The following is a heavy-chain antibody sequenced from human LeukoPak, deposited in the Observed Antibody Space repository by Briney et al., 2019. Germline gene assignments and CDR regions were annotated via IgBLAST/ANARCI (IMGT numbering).Heavy chain of an antibody. CDR1: GGSISSYY. CDR3: ARSNEPWLPLPDAFDI. CDR2: IYYSGST. V-gene: IGHV4-59*01. Sequence: SETLSLTCTVSGGSISSYYWSWIRQPPGKGLEWIGYIYYSGSTNYNPSLKSRVTISVDTSKNQFSLKLSSVTAADTAVYYCARSNEPWLPLPDAFDIWGQGTMVTVSS. D-gene: IGHD3-22*01. J-gene: IGHJ3*02.